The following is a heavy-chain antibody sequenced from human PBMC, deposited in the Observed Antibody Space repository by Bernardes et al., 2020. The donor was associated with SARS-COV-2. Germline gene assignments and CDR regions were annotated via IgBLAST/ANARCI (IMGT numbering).Heavy chain of an antibody. CDR1: GYSFTSYW. D-gene: IGHD3-10*01. V-gene: IGHV5-51*01. Sequence: GESLKISCKGSGYSFTSYWIGWVRQMPGTGLEWMGIIYPGDSDTRYSPSFQGQVTISADKSISTAYLQWSSLKASDTAMYYCARRNYYGSGSYYSKDYYYGMDVWGQGTTVTVSS. CDR3: ARRNYYGSGSYYSKDYYYGMDV. CDR2: IYPGDSDT. J-gene: IGHJ6*02.